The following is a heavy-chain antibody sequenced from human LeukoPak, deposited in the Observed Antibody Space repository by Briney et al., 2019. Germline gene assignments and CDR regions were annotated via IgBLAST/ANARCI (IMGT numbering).Heavy chain of an antibody. Sequence: GASLKISCKGSGYSFTSYWIGWVRQMPGKGLEWMGIIYPGDSVTRYSPSFQGQVTISADKSISTAYLQWSSLKASDTAMYYCARTLPTRYSSSWSQGYYYYYGMDVWGQGTTVTVSS. CDR2: IYPGDSVT. D-gene: IGHD6-13*01. CDR3: ARTLPTRYSSSWSQGYYYYYGMDV. J-gene: IGHJ6*02. V-gene: IGHV5-51*01. CDR1: GYSFTSYW.